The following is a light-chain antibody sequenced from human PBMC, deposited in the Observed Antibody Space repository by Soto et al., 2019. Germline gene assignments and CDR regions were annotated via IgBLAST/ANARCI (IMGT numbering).Light chain of an antibody. CDR1: QSVSSN. Sequence: EIVMTQSPATLSVSPGERATLSCRASQSVSSNLARYQQKPGQAPRLLIYGASTRATGIPARFSGSGSGTEFTLTISSLQSEDFAVYYCRQYNNWPPLTFGGGTKVDIK. CDR2: GAS. CDR3: RQYNNWPPLT. V-gene: IGKV3-15*01. J-gene: IGKJ4*01.